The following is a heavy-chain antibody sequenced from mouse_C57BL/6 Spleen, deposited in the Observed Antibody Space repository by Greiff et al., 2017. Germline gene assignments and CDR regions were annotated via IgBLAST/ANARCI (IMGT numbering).Heavy chain of an antibody. V-gene: IGHV5-4*03. CDR1: GFTFSSYA. J-gene: IGHJ2*01. Sequence: EVKLMESGGGLVKPGGSLKLSCAASGFTFSSYAMSWVRQTPEKRLEWVATISDGGSYTYYPDNVKGRFTISRDNAKNNLYLQMSHLKSEDTAMYYCARADDYLYFDYWGQGTTLTVSS. CDR2: ISDGGSYT. D-gene: IGHD2-4*01. CDR3: ARADDYLYFDY.